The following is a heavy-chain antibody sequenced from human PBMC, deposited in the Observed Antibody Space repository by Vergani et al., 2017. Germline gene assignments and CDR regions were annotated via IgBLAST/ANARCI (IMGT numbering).Heavy chain of an antibody. CDR2: IKSKTDGGTT. V-gene: IGHV3-15*01. D-gene: IGHD6-19*01. J-gene: IGHJ4*02. Sequence: VQLVESGGGVVQPGRSLRLSCAASRFTFSNAWMSWVRQAPGKGLEWVGRIKSKTDGGTTDYAAPVKGRFTISRDDSKNTLYLQMNSLKTEDTAVYYCTTGVAVAAPRNYWGQGTLVTVSS. CDR1: RFTFSNAW. CDR3: TTGVAVAAPRNY.